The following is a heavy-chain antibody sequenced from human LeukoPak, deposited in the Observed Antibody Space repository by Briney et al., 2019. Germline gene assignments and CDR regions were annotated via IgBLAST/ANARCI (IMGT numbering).Heavy chain of an antibody. CDR2: INPNSGGT. CDR1: GYTFTGYY. J-gene: IGHJ3*02. CDR3: ARGSLSGIVVVVAATDDAFDI. V-gene: IGHV1-2*04. D-gene: IGHD2-15*01. Sequence: GASVKVSCKASGYTFTGYYMHWVRQAPGQGLEWMGWINPNSGGTNYAQKFQGWVTMTRDTSISTAYMELSRLRSDDTAVYYCARGSLSGIVVVVAATDDAFDIWGQGTMVTVSS.